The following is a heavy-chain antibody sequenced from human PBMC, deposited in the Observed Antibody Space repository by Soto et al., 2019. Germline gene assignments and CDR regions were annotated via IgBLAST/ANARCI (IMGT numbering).Heavy chain of an antibody. CDR1: GGSISSYY. Sequence: SETLSLTCTVSGGSISSYYWSWIRQPPGKGLEWIGYIYYSGSTNYNPSLKSRVTISVDTSKNQFSLKLSSVTAADTAVYYCVAVTTSNYYYGMDVWGQGTTVTVSS. D-gene: IGHD4-17*01. CDR2: IYYSGST. V-gene: IGHV4-59*01. J-gene: IGHJ6*02. CDR3: VAVTTSNYYYGMDV.